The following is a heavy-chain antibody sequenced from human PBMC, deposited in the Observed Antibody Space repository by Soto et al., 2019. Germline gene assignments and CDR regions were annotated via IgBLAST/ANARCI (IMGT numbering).Heavy chain of an antibody. CDR2: MSHSGGT. V-gene: IGHV4-61*01. J-gene: IGHJ5*02. D-gene: IGHD6-13*01. Sequence: SETMSLTCAVVGGYVNSGSYYWSWIRQPPGKGLEWIGEMSHSGGTHFNPSLKSRVTISVDTSKNQFSLKMSSVTAEDTAVYYCAKDRDSSSWYGWFDPWGQGTLVTVSS. CDR1: GGYVNSGSYY. CDR3: AKDRDSSSWYGWFDP.